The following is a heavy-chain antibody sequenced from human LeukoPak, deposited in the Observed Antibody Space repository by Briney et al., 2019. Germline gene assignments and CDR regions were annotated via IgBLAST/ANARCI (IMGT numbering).Heavy chain of an antibody. CDR2: INPNSGGT. D-gene: IGHD6-13*01. V-gene: IGHV1-2*04. Sequence: ASVKVSCKASGGTFSSYAISWVRQAPGQGLEWMGWINPNSGGTNYAQKFQGWVTMTRDTSISTAYMELSRLRSDDTAVYYCARGDIIYSSSWYLVDYWGQGTLVTVSS. J-gene: IGHJ4*02. CDR3: ARGDIIYSSSWYLVDY. CDR1: GGTFSSYA.